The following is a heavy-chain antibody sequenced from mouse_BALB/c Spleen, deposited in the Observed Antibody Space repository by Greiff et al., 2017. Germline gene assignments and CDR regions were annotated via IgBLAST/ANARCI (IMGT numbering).Heavy chain of an antibody. Sequence: EVKVVESGPELVKPGASVKMSCKASGYTFTDYYMDWVKQSHGESFEWIGRVNPYNGGTSYNQKFKGKATLTVDKSSSTAYMELNSLTSEDSAVYYCARKGTTVGGDYFDYWGQGTTLTVSS. J-gene: IGHJ2*01. CDR2: VNPYNGGT. CDR3: ARKGTTVGGDYFDY. D-gene: IGHD1-1*01. V-gene: IGHV1-19*01. CDR1: GYTFTDYY.